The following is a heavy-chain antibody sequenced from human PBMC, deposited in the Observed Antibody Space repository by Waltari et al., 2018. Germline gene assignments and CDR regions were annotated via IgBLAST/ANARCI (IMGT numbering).Heavy chain of an antibody. CDR3: AVGYCTGGVCYTSYDAFDI. CDR2: IYHSGST. J-gene: IGHJ3*02. D-gene: IGHD2-8*02. Sequence: QVQLQESGPGLVKPSETLSLTCAVSGYSISSGYYWGWIRQPPGKGLEWIGSIYHSGSTYYNPSLKSRVTISVDTSKNQFSLKLSSVTAADTAVYYCAVGYCTGGVCYTSYDAFDIWGQGTMVTVSS. CDR1: GYSISSGYY. V-gene: IGHV4-38-2*01.